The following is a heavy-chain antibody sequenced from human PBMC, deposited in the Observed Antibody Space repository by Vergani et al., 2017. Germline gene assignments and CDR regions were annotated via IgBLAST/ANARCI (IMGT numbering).Heavy chain of an antibody. V-gene: IGHV4-38-2*01. Sequence: QVQLQESGPGLVKPSETLSLTCAVSGYSISSGYYWGWIRQPPGKGLEWIGSIYHSGSTYYNPSLKSRVTISVDTSKNQFSLKLCSVTAADTAVYYCARVLVRLYYMDVWGKGTTVTVSS. D-gene: IGHD2-2*01. CDR2: IYHSGST. J-gene: IGHJ6*03. CDR3: ARVLVRLYYMDV. CDR1: GYSISSGYY.